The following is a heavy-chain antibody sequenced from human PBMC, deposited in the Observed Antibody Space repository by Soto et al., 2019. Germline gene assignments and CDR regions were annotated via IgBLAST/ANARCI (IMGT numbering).Heavy chain of an antibody. CDR2: ISYDENNK. CDR1: GFTFSSYA. V-gene: IGHV3-30-3*01. Sequence: PGGSLRLSCAAFGFTFSSYAMYWVRQAPGKGLEWVAVISYDENNKYYADSVKGRFTISRDHSKNSLYLLMNTLRAEDTAVYYCAKDSGARYDFWSGSYPPDYYYYGTDVWGQGTTVTV. D-gene: IGHD3-3*01. J-gene: IGHJ6*02. CDR3: AKDSGARYDFWSGSYPPDYYYYGTDV.